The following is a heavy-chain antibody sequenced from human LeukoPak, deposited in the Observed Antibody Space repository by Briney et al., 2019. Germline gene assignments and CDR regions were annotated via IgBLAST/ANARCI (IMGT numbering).Heavy chain of an antibody. V-gene: IGHV4-39*01. Sequence: PSETLSLTCTVSGGSISSSSYYWGWIRQSPGKGLEWIGSIHYSGITFYNPSLKSRVTISVDTSKNQFSLKLSSVTAADTAVYYCARLLRFSNWFDPWGQGTLVTVSS. J-gene: IGHJ5*02. CDR2: IHYSGIT. D-gene: IGHD3-3*01. CDR3: ARLLRFSNWFDP. CDR1: GGSISSSSYY.